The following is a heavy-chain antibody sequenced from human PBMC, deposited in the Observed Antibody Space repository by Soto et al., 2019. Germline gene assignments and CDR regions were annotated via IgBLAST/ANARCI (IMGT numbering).Heavy chain of an antibody. D-gene: IGHD5-12*01. V-gene: IGHV1-18*01. J-gene: IGHJ6*02. Sequence: ASVKVSCKASGYTFTSYGISWVRQAPGQGLEWMGWISAYNGNTNYAQKLQGRVTMTTDTSTSTAYMELRSLRSDDTAVYYCAREGIVATRAAYYYYGMDVWGQGTTVTVSS. CDR3: AREGIVATRAAYYYYGMDV. CDR1: GYTFTSYG. CDR2: ISAYNGNT.